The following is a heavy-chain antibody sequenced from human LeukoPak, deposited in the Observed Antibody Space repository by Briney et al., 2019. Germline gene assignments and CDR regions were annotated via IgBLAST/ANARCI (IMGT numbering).Heavy chain of an antibody. D-gene: IGHD1-26*01. CDR1: GFIFSDYS. Sequence: GGSLRLSCAASGFIFSDYSMNWVRQAPGKGLEWVSSISSSSSYTYYADSVKGRFTISRDNAKKSLYLQMNSLRAEDTAVYYCARDIRQTIVGATTVGYYYYYMDVWGKGTTVTVSS. V-gene: IGHV3-21*01. CDR3: ARDIRQTIVGATTVGYYYYYMDV. J-gene: IGHJ6*03. CDR2: ISSSSSYT.